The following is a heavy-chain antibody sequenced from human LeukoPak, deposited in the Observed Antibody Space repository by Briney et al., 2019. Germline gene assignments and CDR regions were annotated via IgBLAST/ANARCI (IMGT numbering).Heavy chain of an antibody. CDR1: GFTFDEFG. Sequence: GGSLRLSCAASGFTFDEFGMHWVRQAPGKGLEWVSGISWNSGNIGYADSVKGRLSISRDNAKNSLYLQMNSLRAEDTALYYCTKEIGLLDEDDALDIWGQGTMVTVSS. V-gene: IGHV3-9*01. CDR2: ISWNSGNI. CDR3: TKEIGLLDEDDALDI. J-gene: IGHJ3*02. D-gene: IGHD3-22*01.